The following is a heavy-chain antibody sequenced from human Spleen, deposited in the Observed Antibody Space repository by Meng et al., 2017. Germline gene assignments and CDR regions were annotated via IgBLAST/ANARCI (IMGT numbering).Heavy chain of an antibody. V-gene: IGHV1-2*06. Sequence: QVQLVRSGAGVKKPGAAVKVSCKASGDTFSGYYMHWVLQAPGQGLEWMGRINPNSGGTNYAQKFQGRVTMTRDTSISTAYMELSRLRSDDTAVYYCVFGIAAAGTVEFDYWGQGTLVTVSS. CDR3: VFGIAAAGTVEFDY. D-gene: IGHD6-13*01. CDR2: INPNSGGT. CDR1: GDTFSGYY. J-gene: IGHJ4*02.